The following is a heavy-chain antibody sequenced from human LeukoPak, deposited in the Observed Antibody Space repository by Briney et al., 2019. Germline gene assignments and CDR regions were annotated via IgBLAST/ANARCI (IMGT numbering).Heavy chain of an antibody. D-gene: IGHD3-10*01. J-gene: IGHJ6*03. CDR3: ARHVFDYYGSGSYFSYYYYYMDV. CDR2: IYYSGST. CDR1: GGSFSSYY. Sequence: PSETLSLTCAVYGGSFSSYYWGWIRQPPGKGLEWIGSIYYSGSTYYNPSLKSRVTISVDTSKNQFSLKLSSVAAADTAVYYCARHVFDYYGSGSYFSYYYYYMDVWGKGTTVTISS. V-gene: IGHV4-39*01.